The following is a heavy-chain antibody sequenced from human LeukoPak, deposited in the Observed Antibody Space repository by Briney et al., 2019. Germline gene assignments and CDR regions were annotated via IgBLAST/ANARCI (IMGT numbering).Heavy chain of an antibody. D-gene: IGHD3-22*01. CDR1: GFTFSSYE. J-gene: IGHJ3*01. Sequence: PGGSLRLSCAASGFTFSSYEMNWVRQAPGKGLEWVSYILNSGTTTYYADSVKGRFTISRDNAKNSLYLQMNSLRAEDTAVYYCAREEVTMIVALWGQGTMVTVSS. CDR2: ILNSGTTT. CDR3: AREEVTMIVAL. V-gene: IGHV3-48*03.